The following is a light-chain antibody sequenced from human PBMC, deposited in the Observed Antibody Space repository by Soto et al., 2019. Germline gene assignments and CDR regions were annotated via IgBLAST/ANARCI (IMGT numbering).Light chain of an antibody. V-gene: IGLV2-14*01. Sequence: QSALTQPASVSGSPGQSITISCTGTSSDDGGYNYVSWYQQHPGTSPQLMIYEVSNRPSGVSNRFSGSKSGNTASLIISGRQAKDEGDYYCSSYTARSTWVFGGGTKVTVL. CDR2: EVS. CDR3: SSYTARSTWV. CDR1: SSDDGGYNY. J-gene: IGLJ3*02.